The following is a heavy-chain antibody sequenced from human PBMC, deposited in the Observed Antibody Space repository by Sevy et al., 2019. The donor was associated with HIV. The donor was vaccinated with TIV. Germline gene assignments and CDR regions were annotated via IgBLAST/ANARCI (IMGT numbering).Heavy chain of an antibody. Sequence: GGSLRLSCAASGFTFSSYAMSWVRQAPGKGLEWVSAISGSGGSTYYADSVKGRFTISRDNSKNTLYLQMNSLRAEDQAVYYCAKDRGVYCSSTSCFFLGYYDYWGQGTLVTVSS. D-gene: IGHD2-2*01. CDR1: GFTFSSYA. CDR2: ISGSGGST. CDR3: AKDRGVYCSSTSCFFLGYYDY. J-gene: IGHJ4*02. V-gene: IGHV3-23*01.